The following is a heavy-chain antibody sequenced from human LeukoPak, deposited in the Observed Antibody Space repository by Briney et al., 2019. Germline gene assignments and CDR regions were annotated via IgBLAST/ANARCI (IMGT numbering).Heavy chain of an antibody. CDR1: GASISSSSYY. J-gene: IGHJ6*03. CDR3: ARVVRGVLYYYYMDV. D-gene: IGHD3-10*01. V-gene: IGHV4-39*01. Sequence: SETLSLTCTVSGASISSSSYYWGWIRQPPGKGLEWIGSIYYSGSTYYNPSLKSRVTISVDTSKNQFSLKLSSVTAADTAVYYCARVVRGVLYYYYMDVWGKGTTVTVSS. CDR2: IYYSGST.